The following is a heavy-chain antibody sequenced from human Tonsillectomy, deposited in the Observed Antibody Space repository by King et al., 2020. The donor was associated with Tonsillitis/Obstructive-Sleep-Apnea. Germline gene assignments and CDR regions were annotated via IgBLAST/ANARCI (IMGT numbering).Heavy chain of an antibody. J-gene: IGHJ3*02. V-gene: IGHV4-34*01. CDR3: AREGLVVVPATDAFDI. Sequence: VQLQQWGAGLLKPSETLSLTCAVYGGSFSGYYWSWIRQPPGKGLEWIGEINHSGSTNYNPSLKSRVTISVDTSKNQFSLKLSSVTAADTAVYYCAREGLVVVPATDAFDIWGQGTMVTVSS. CDR1: GGSFSGYY. D-gene: IGHD2-2*01. CDR2: INHSGST.